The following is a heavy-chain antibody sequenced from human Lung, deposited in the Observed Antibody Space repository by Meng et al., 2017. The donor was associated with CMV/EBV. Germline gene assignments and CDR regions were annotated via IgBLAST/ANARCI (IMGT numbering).Heavy chain of an antibody. CDR2: IYPGDSDT. CDR1: GYRFTTYW. CDR3: ARQDWTYGHRAYYSDY. D-gene: IGHD1-7*01. J-gene: IGHJ4*02. Sequence: GEXXKISCKASGYRFTTYWIGWVRQMPGKGLEWMGVIYPGDSDTRYSPSFQGQVTISADKSINTVYLQWSSLKASDTAIYFCARQDWTYGHRAYYSDYWGQGXLVTVSS. V-gene: IGHV5-51*01.